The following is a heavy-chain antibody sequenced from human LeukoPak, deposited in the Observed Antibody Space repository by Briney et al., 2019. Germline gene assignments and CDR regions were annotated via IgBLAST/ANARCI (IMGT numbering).Heavy chain of an antibody. Sequence: PGGSLRLSCAASGFTFSNYWMSRVRQAPGKGLEWVSAISGSGGYTYYADSVRGRFTISRDNSKNTLYLQMSSLRAEDTALYYCAKGNSGYYFDYWGQGSLVTVSS. CDR3: AKGNSGYYFDY. V-gene: IGHV3-23*01. CDR2: ISGSGGYT. J-gene: IGHJ4*02. D-gene: IGHD3-22*01. CDR1: GFTFSNYW.